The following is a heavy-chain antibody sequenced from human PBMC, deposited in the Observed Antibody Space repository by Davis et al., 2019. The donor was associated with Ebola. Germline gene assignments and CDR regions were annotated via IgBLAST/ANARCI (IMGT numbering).Heavy chain of an antibody. V-gene: IGHV3-48*02. CDR2: ISGYSSTI. J-gene: IGHJ3*02. D-gene: IGHD3-22*01. CDR1: GITLSSYS. Sequence: GGSLRLSCAASGITLSSYSMNWVRQAPGKGLEWVSYISGYSSTISYADSVKGRFTISRDNAKNSLYLQMNSLRDEDTAVYYCARDFPAQDSRGYYHNTFDIWGQGTMVTASS. CDR3: ARDFPAQDSRGYYHNTFDI.